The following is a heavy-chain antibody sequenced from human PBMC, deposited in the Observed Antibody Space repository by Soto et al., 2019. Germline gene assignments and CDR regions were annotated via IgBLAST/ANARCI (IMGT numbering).Heavy chain of an antibody. CDR1: GGSISSYY. CDR3: ASSGYSSSPGPLDY. Sequence: SETLSLTCTVSGGSISSYYWSWIRQPPGKGLEWIGYIYYSGSTNYNPSLKSRVTISVDTSKNQFSLKLSSVTAADTAVYYCASSGYSSSPGPLDYWGQGTLVTVSS. CDR2: IYYSGST. D-gene: IGHD6-6*01. J-gene: IGHJ4*02. V-gene: IGHV4-59*08.